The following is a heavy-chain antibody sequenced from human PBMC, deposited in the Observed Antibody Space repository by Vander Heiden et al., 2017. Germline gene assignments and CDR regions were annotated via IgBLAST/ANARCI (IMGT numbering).Heavy chain of an antibody. CDR1: GFTFSSYA. J-gene: IGHJ2*01. V-gene: IGHV3-23*01. CDR3: AKDLGLGWYFDL. CDR2: ISGNGGRT. Sequence: EVQLLESGGGLVQPGGSLRLSCAASGFTFSSYAMSWVRQAPGKGLEWVSAISGNGGRTYYADSVKGRFTISRDNSKNTLFLQMNSLRAEDTAIYYCAKDLGLGWYFDLWGRGTLVTVSS. D-gene: IGHD3-16*01.